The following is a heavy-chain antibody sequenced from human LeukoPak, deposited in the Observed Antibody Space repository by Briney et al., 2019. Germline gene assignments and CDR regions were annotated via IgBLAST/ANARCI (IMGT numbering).Heavy chain of an antibody. CDR3: ARWTYYGSGSYYLGIDY. CDR1: GYRFTSYW. D-gene: IGHD3-10*01. V-gene: IGHV5-51*01. Sequence: GESMKISCKGSGYRFTSYWIGWVRQMPGKGLEWMGIIYPGDSDTRYSPSFQGQVTISADKSISTAYLQWSSLKASDTAMYYCARWTYYGSGSYYLGIDYWGQGTLVTVSS. J-gene: IGHJ4*02. CDR2: IYPGDSDT.